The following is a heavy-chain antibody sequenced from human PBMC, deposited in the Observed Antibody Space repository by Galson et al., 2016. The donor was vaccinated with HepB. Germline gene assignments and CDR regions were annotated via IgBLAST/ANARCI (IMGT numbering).Heavy chain of an antibody. CDR2: ISSNGDTT. CDR3: VKDGYSGSYDY. J-gene: IGHJ4*02. CDR1: GFSFSSYW. D-gene: IGHD1-26*01. Sequence: SLRLSCAASGFSFSSYWMHWGRQAPGKGLEYVAGISSNGDTTYFADSVKGRFTISRDNSKNTVYLQLSSLRVDDTAVYYCVKDGYSGSYDYWGQGTLVTVSS. V-gene: IGHV3-64D*06.